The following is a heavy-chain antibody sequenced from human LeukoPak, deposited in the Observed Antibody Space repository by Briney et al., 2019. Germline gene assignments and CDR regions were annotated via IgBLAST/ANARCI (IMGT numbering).Heavy chain of an antibody. CDR3: AKSAYCGGDCYSFDY. V-gene: IGHV3-30*18. J-gene: IGHJ4*02. CDR1: GFTFSSYG. Sequence: GGSLRLSCAASGFTFSSYGIHWVRQAPGKGLEWVAVISYDGSNKYYADSVKGRFTISRDNSKNTLDLQMNSLRAEDTAVYYCAKSAYCGGDCYSFDYWGQGTLVTVSS. CDR2: ISYDGSNK. D-gene: IGHD2-21*02.